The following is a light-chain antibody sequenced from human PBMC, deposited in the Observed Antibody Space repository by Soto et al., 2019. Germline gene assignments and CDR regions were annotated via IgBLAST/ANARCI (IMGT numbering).Light chain of an antibody. CDR1: QSVSVY. J-gene: IGKJ4*01. CDR2: GAS. CDR3: QQYKDWPPLT. V-gene: IGKV3-15*01. Sequence: EIILTQSSGTLSVSPGETVTLVCRASQSVSVYLAWYQQKSGQPPRLLIHGASDRATGVPARFSGSGSGTEFTLRIISLQSEDFGTYYCQQYKDWPPLTFGGGTRVDIK.